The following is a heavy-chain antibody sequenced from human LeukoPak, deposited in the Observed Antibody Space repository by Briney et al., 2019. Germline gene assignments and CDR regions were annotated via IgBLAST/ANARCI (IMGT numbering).Heavy chain of an antibody. D-gene: IGHD3-10*01. CDR1: GFTFSSYA. CDR3: AKDRSITMVRGANWFDP. Sequence: TGGSLRLSCAASGFTFSSYAMSWVRKAPGKGLEWVSAISGSGGSTYYADSVKGRFTISRDNSKNTLYLQMNSLRAEDTAVYYCAKDRSITMVRGANWFDPWGQGTLVTVSS. V-gene: IGHV3-23*01. J-gene: IGHJ5*02. CDR2: ISGSGGST.